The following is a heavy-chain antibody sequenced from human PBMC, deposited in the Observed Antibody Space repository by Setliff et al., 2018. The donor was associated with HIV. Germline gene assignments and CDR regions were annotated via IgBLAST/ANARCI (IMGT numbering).Heavy chain of an antibody. CDR3: ARERELVRYFDY. CDR2: INHSGST. CDR1: GGSFSGYY. D-gene: IGHD3-10*01. Sequence: SETLSLTCAVYGGSFSGYYWSWIRQSPGKGLEWIGEINHSGSTNYNPSLKSRVTISVDTSKNQFSLKLSSVTAADTAVYYCARERELVRYFDYWGQGTLVTVSS. J-gene: IGHJ4*02. V-gene: IGHV4-34*01.